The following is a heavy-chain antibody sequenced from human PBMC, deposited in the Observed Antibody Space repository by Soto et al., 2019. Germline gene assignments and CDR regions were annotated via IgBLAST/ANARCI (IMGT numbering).Heavy chain of an antibody. D-gene: IGHD3-3*01. J-gene: IGHJ5*02. Sequence: SETLSLTCTISGGAIGSHYWTWIRQPAGKGLEWIGRIYGSGSTKYNPSLQSRVTMSLDTSKDQFSLRLESVTAADTAVYYCARGQRFSDWFDPWGQGTLVTVSS. CDR3: ARGQRFSDWFDP. CDR1: GGAIGSHY. V-gene: IGHV4-4*07. CDR2: IYGSGST.